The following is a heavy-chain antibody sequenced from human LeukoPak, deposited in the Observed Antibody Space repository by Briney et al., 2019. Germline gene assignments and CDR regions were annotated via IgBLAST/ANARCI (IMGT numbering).Heavy chain of an antibody. CDR1: GGSISSSSYY. CDR3: ARYYDFWSGYYPSNYYYYMDV. Sequence: PSETLSLTCTVFGGSISSSSYYWGWIRQPPGKGLEWIGSIYYSGSTYYNPSLKSRVTISVDTSKNQFSLKLSSVTAADTAVYYCARYYDFWSGYYPSNYYYYMDVWGKGTTVTVSS. V-gene: IGHV4-39*01. D-gene: IGHD3-3*01. CDR2: IYYSGST. J-gene: IGHJ6*03.